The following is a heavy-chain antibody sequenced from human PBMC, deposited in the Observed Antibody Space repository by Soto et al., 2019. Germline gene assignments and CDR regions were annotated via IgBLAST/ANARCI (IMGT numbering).Heavy chain of an antibody. Sequence: GSLRLSCTASGFPFGENAMSWVRQAPGKGLEWVSGISDSGATTYYADSVRGRFTISRDNSKNTLYLQMKSLRAEDSASYYCAKEDTSSGSLDYWGQGSLVTVSS. V-gene: IGHV3-23*01. CDR3: AKEDTSSGSLDY. CDR1: GFPFGENA. J-gene: IGHJ4*02. D-gene: IGHD6-19*01. CDR2: ISDSGATT.